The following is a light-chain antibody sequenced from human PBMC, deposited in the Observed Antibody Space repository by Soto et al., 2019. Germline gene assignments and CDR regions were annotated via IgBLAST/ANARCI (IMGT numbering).Light chain of an antibody. CDR2: AAS. J-gene: IGKJ1*01. V-gene: IGKV1-39*01. CDR3: HQSYSSPET. CDR1: QSISTF. Sequence: DIHMTQSPSSLSASVGDRVTITCRTSQSISTFLNWYQQKPGKAPNLLIYAASNLQSGVPSRFSASGSGTDFTLTISYLQPEDFATYYCHQSYSSPETFGQGTKVEIK.